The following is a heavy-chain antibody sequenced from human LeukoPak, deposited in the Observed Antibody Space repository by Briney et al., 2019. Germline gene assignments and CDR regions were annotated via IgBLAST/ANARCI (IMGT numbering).Heavy chain of an antibody. CDR2: IIPIFGTA. CDR3: AVGGGYSYGYIDY. J-gene: IGHJ4*02. Sequence: ASVKVSCKASGGTFSSYAISWVRQAPGQGLEWMGGIIPIFGTANYAQKFQGRVTITADESTSTAYMELSSVRSEDTAVYYCAVGGGYSYGYIDYWGQGTLVTVSS. D-gene: IGHD5-18*01. CDR1: GGTFSSYA. V-gene: IGHV1-69*01.